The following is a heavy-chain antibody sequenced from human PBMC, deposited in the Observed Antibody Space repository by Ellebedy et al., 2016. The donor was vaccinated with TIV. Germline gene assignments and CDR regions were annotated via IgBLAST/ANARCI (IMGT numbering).Heavy chain of an antibody. CDR2: IKQDGSEK. D-gene: IGHD6-19*01. CDR3: ARDQWLGRAYYFDY. J-gene: IGHJ4*02. CDR1: GFTFSSYW. Sequence: GGSLRLSCAASGFTFSSYWMSWVRQAPGKGPEWVANIKQDGSEKYYVDSVKGRFTISRDNAKNSLYLQMDSLRAEDTAVYYCARDQWLGRAYYFDYWGQGTLVTVSS. V-gene: IGHV3-7*01.